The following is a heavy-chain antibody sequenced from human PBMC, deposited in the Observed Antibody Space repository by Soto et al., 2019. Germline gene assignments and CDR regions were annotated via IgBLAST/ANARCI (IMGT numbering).Heavy chain of an antibody. CDR3: ARDKYYYGSGSYYNVC. Sequence: EVQLVESGGGLVKPGGSLRLSCAASGFTFSSYSMNWVRQAPGKGLEWVSSISSSSSYIYYADSVKGRLTISRDNAKNSLYLQMNGLRVEDTAVYYCARDKYYYGSGSYYNVCWGQGTLVTVSS. CDR1: GFTFSSYS. CDR2: ISSSSSYI. J-gene: IGHJ4*02. V-gene: IGHV3-21*01. D-gene: IGHD3-10*01.